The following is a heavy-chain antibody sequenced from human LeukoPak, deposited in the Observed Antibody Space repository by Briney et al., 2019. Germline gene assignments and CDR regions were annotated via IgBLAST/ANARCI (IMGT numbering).Heavy chain of an antibody. CDR1: GGSINNASYH. V-gene: IGHV4-39*01. J-gene: IGHJ4*02. Sequence: SETLSLTCTVSGGSINNASYHWGWIRQPPGKGLEWIESIYYNGSTYYSPSLKSRLTISVDTSKNHFSLRLTSVTAADTAVYYCARHYYDSSGYWSPPGDYWAQGTLVTVSS. D-gene: IGHD3-22*01. CDR3: ARHYYDSSGYWSPPGDY. CDR2: IYYNGST.